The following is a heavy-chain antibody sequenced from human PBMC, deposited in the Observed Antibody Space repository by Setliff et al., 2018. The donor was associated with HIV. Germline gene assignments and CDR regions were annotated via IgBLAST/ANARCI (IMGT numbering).Heavy chain of an antibody. D-gene: IGHD6-19*01. J-gene: IGHJ4*02. CDR2: VSDGGT. Sequence: PSETLSLTCTVIGASVSMPGWWGWVRQSPGKRLEWIGEVSDGGTKYNPSLQGRATTSVDRSKNQFSLELRSVTAADTAVYYCARARRDTSGWHGPPPDYWGQGTLVTVSS. CDR3: ARARRDTSGWHGPPPDY. V-gene: IGHV4-4*02. CDR1: GASVSMPGW.